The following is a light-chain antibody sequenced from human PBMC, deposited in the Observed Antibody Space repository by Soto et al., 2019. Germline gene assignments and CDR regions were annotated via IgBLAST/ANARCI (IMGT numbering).Light chain of an antibody. CDR3: QQYNNWPLT. V-gene: IGKV3-15*01. CDR2: VAS. Sequence: EVVMAQSPATLSVSPGERAALSFRASQSVSTTSASHQQKPGQAPSLLIHVASTRATGVTARFSGSGSWTEFMLTIRSLQSEDFALYDGQQYNNWPLTFGGGTKVEIK. J-gene: IGKJ4*01. CDR1: QSVSTT.